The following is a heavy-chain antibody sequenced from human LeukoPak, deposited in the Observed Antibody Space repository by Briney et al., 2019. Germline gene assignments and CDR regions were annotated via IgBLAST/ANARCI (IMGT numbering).Heavy chain of an antibody. Sequence: GGSLRLSCAASGFTFSSFAMSWVRQAPGKGLEWVSAISGSGDSTYYADSVKGRFTISRDNSKSTLYLQMNSLKAEDTAIYYCAKDRLPVVVVAATADYWGQGTLVTVSS. CDR2: ISGSGDST. J-gene: IGHJ4*02. CDR3: AKDRLPVVVVAATADY. D-gene: IGHD2-15*01. V-gene: IGHV3-23*01. CDR1: GFTFSSFA.